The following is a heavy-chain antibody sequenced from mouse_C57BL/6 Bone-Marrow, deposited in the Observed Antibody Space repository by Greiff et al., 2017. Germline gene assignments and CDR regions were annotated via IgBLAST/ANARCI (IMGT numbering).Heavy chain of an antibody. CDR3: ARGGLLRRGFAY. Sequence: VKLQESGAELARPGASVKLSCKASGYTFTSYGISWVKQRTGQGLEWIGEIYPRSGNTYYNEKFKGKATLTADKSSSTAYMELRSLTSEDSAVYFCARGGLLRRGFAYWGQGTLVTVSA. J-gene: IGHJ3*01. CDR1: GYTFTSYG. D-gene: IGHD1-1*01. CDR2: IYPRSGNT. V-gene: IGHV1-81*01.